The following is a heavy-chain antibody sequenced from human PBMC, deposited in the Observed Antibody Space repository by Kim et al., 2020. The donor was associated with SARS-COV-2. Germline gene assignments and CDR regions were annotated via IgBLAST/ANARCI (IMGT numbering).Heavy chain of an antibody. CDR1: GYTFPTSG. J-gene: IGHJ6*02. CDR2: INTHNGHT. D-gene: IGHD6-6*01. Sequence: ASVKVSCKASGYTFPTSGVSGVSWVRQVPGQGLEWMGWINTHNGHTIYSQKVQGRVITTTDTSTSTAHMELRSLRSDDPAIYYCARDENFVKDVWGQGTT. V-gene: IGHV1-18*04. CDR3: ARDENFVKDV.